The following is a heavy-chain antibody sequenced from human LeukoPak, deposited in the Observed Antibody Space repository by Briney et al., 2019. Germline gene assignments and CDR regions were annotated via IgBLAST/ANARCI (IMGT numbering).Heavy chain of an antibody. J-gene: IGHJ4*02. Sequence: SETLSLTCAVSGGSISSGGYSWSWIRQPPGKGLEWIGYIYHSGSTYYNPSLKSRATISVDRSKNQFSLKLSSVTAADTAVYYCARARVVAASYYFDYWGQGTLVTVSS. V-gene: IGHV4-30-2*01. CDR1: GGSISSGGYS. D-gene: IGHD2-15*01. CDR2: IYHSGST. CDR3: ARARVVAASYYFDY.